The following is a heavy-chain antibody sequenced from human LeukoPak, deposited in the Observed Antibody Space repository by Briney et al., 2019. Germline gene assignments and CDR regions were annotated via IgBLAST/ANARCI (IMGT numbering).Heavy chain of an antibody. D-gene: IGHD3-16*02. J-gene: IGHJ4*02. CDR2: INSDGSGT. CDR3: ARSLVVIDY. V-gene: IGHV3-74*01. Sequence: QAGGSLRLSCAASGLTFSSYWMHWVCQAPGKGLVWVSRINSDGSGTTYADSVKGRFTISRDNAKNTLYLQMNSLRAEDTAVYYCARSLVVIDYWGQGTLVTVSS. CDR1: GLTFSSYW.